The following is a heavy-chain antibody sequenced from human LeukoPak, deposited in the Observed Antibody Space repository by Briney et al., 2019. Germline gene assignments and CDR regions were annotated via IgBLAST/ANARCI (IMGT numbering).Heavy chain of an antibody. V-gene: IGHV1-69*05. CDR2: IIPIFGTA. D-gene: IGHD3-3*01. Sequence: ASVKVSCKASGGTFSSYAISWVRQAPGQGLEWMGGIIPIFGTANYAQKFQGRVTITTDESTSTAYMELSSLRSEDTAVYYCARAVGGIFGVDYYYYMDVWGKGTTVTVSS. CDR3: ARAVGGIFGVDYYYYMDV. CDR1: GGTFSSYA. J-gene: IGHJ6*03.